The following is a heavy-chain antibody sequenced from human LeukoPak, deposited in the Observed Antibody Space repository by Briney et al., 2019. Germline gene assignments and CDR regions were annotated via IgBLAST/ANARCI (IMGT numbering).Heavy chain of an antibody. CDR1: GGSISSGSYY. CDR3: ARDGGKGDNWFDP. J-gene: IGHJ5*02. V-gene: IGHV4-61*02. Sequence: SETLSLTCTVSGGSISSGSYYWSWIRQPAGKGLEWIGRIYSTGSTNYNPSLKSRVTISVDTSKNQFSLKLSSVTAADTAVYYCARDGGKGDNWFDPWGQGTLVTVSS. CDR2: IYSTGST. D-gene: IGHD3-16*01.